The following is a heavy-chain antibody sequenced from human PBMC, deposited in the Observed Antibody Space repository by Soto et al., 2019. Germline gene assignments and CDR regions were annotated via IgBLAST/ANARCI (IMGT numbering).Heavy chain of an antibody. J-gene: IGHJ6*02. CDR1: GGTFRTSA. Sequence: SVKVSCKTSGGTFRTSAISWVRQAPGQGLEWMGGIMPVFPTPDYAQKFQGRVTITADESTGTAFMELSSLRSEDTAVYYCARDKDRQQLGGNYYYGMDVWGQGTTVTVSS. V-gene: IGHV1-69*13. CDR2: IMPVFPTP. CDR3: ARDKDRQQLGGNYYYGMDV. D-gene: IGHD3-3*02.